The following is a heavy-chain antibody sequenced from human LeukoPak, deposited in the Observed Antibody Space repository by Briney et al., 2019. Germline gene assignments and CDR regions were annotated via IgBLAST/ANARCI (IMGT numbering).Heavy chain of an antibody. CDR1: GFTFSSYW. J-gene: IGHJ4*02. D-gene: IGHD2-21*02. CDR3: ARDSNCGGDCYYWYFDY. Sequence: GGSLRLSCAASGFTFSSYWMGWVRQAPGKGLEWVANIKQDGSEKYYVDSVKGRFTISRDNAKNSLYLQMNSLRAEDTAVYYCARDSNCGGDCYYWYFDYWGQGTLVTVSS. CDR2: IKQDGSEK. V-gene: IGHV3-7*01.